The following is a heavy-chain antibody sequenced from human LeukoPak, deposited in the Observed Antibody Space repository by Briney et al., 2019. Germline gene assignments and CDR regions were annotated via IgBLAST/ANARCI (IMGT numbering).Heavy chain of an antibody. CDR3: ARGYDSRLGDY. CDR1: GGSISSGGYY. V-gene: IGHV4-31*03. D-gene: IGHD3-22*01. CDR2: IYYSGST. J-gene: IGHJ4*02. Sequence: SETLSLTCTVSGGSISSGGYYWSWIRQHPGTGLEWIGYIYYSGSTYYNPSLKSRVTISVDTSKNQFSLKLSSVTAADTAVYYCARGYDSRLGDYWGQGTLVTVSS.